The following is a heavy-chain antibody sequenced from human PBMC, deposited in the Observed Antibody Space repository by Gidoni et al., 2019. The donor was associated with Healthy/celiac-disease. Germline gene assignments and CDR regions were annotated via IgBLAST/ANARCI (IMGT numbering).Heavy chain of an antibody. V-gene: IGHV3-21*01. CDR2: ISSSSSYI. CDR3: ARELGDTIFGVVTGHYYYYMDV. D-gene: IGHD3-3*01. CDR1: GFTFSSYS. J-gene: IGHJ6*03. Sequence: EVQLVESGGGLVKPGGSLRLSCAASGFTFSSYSMNWVRQAPGKGLEWVSSISSSSSYIYYADSVKGRFTISRDNAKNSLYLQMNSLRAEDTAVYYCARELGDTIFGVVTGHYYYYMDVWGKGTTVTVSS.